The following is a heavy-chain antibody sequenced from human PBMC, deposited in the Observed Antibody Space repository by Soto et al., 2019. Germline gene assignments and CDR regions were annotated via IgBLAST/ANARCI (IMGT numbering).Heavy chain of an antibody. J-gene: IGHJ4*02. CDR2: LSHSGGIT. CDR3: TKEKGATMVGVVTTIYDG. D-gene: IGHD3-3*01. V-gene: IGHV3-23*01. Sequence: EVQLLESGGGLVQPGGSLRLSCAASGFTFSDYAMTWVRQAPGKGLEWVSALSHSGGITYYADSVKGRFTISRDKSRNTLYLKMNSLRAGDTAIYYFTKEKGATMVGVVTTIYDGWAQVALCTVSS. CDR1: GFTFSDYA.